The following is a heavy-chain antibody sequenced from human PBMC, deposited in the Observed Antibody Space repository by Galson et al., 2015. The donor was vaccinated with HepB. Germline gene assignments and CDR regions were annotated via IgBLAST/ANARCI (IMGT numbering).Heavy chain of an antibody. Sequence: ETLSLTCTVSGGSISSYYWSWIRQPPGKGLEWIGYIYYSGSTNYNPSLKSRVTISVDTSKNQFSLKLSSVTAADTAVYYCARATRGLGRIAVAGILGYFDLWGRGTLVTVSS. J-gene: IGHJ2*01. CDR2: IYYSGST. D-gene: IGHD6-19*01. CDR1: GGSISSYY. V-gene: IGHV4-59*01. CDR3: ARATRGLGRIAVAGILGYFDL.